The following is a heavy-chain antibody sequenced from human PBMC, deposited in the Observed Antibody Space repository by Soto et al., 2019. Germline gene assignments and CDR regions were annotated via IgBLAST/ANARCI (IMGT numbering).Heavy chain of an antibody. V-gene: IGHV3-33*01. D-gene: IGHD1-1*01. J-gene: IGHJ6*02. CDR1: GFTFSSYG. CDR2: IWYDGRER. Sequence: QMQQVESGGGVVQPGRSLRLSCGVSGFTFSSYGMHWVRQAPGKGLEWVAVIWYDGRERYYADSVAGRFTISRDNSKNMLYLQMNSLRVEDTAVYYCARVGTTNYAMDVWGQGTTVTVSS. CDR3: ARVGTTNYAMDV.